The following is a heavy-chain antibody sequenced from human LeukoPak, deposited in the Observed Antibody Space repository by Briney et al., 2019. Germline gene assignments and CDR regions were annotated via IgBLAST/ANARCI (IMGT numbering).Heavy chain of an antibody. D-gene: IGHD6-13*01. J-gene: IGHJ6*03. CDR2: INPNSGGT. Sequence: ASVKVSCKASRCTFTGYYMHWVRKPPGQGLEGMGGINPNSGGTNYAQKFQGRVTMTRDTSISTAYIELSRLRSDDTAVYYSARDPSSSWYLPYYYYYYMDVWGKGTTVTVSS. CDR3: ARDPSSSWYLPYYYYYYMDV. CDR1: RCTFTGYY. V-gene: IGHV1-2*02.